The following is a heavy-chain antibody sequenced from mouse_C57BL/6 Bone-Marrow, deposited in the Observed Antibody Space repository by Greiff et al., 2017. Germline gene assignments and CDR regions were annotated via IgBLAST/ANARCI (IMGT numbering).Heavy chain of an antibody. CDR1: GYTFTSYW. CDR3: AREYDDYDAWFAY. CDR2: IDPNSGGT. Sequence: QVQLKQPGAELVKPGASVKLSCKASGYTFTSYWMHWVKQRPGRGLEWIGRIDPNSGGTKYNEKFKSKATLTVDKPSSTAYMQLSSLTSEDSAVYYCAREYDDYDAWFAYWGQGTLVTVSA. V-gene: IGHV1-72*01. D-gene: IGHD2-4*01. J-gene: IGHJ3*01.